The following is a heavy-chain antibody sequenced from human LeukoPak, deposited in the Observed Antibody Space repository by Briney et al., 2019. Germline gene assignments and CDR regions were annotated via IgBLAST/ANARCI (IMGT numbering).Heavy chain of an antibody. CDR1: GFTLTGYY. Sequence: ASVKVSCKASGFTLTGYYVHWVRQEPRQGLQWMGWIKPNSGDTDYAQKFQGRVTMTRDTSISTVYMELSSLRSDDTAVYYCARADSVPAGDYHYWYMDVWGKGTTVTVSS. CDR2: IKPNSGDT. CDR3: ARADSVPAGDYHYWYMDV. J-gene: IGHJ6*03. D-gene: IGHD2-2*01. V-gene: IGHV1-2*02.